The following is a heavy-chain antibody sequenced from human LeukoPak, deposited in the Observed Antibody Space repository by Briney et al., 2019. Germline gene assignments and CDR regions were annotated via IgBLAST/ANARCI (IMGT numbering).Heavy chain of an antibody. CDR1: GFTFDDYA. CDR2: ISWNSGSI. D-gene: IGHD2-8*02. J-gene: IGHJ4*02. CDR3: AKAHQVLVPGPNYFDY. V-gene: IGHV3-9*01. Sequence: QAGGSLRLSCAASGFTFDDYAMHWVRQAPGKGLEWVSGISWNSGSIGYADSVKGRFTISRDNAKNSLYLQMNSLRAEDTALYYCAKAHQVLVPGPNYFDYWGQGTLVTVSS.